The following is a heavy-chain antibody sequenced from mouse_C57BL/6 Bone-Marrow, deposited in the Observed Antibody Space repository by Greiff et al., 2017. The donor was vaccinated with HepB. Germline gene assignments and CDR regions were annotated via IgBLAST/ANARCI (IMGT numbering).Heavy chain of an antibody. CDR3: ARSVIITVVFDY. V-gene: IGHV1-69*01. CDR1: GYTFTSYW. J-gene: IGHJ2*01. CDR2: IDPSDSYT. Sequence: QVQLQQPGAELVMPGASVKLSCKASGYTFTSYWMHWVKQRPGQGLEWIGEIDPSDSYTNYNQKFKGKSTLTVDKSSSTAYMQLSSLTSEDSAVYYCARSVIITVVFDYWGQGTTLTVSS. D-gene: IGHD1-1*01.